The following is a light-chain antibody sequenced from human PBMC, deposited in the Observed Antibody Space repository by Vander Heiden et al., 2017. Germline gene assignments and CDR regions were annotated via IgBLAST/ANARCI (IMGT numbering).Light chain of an antibody. CDR1: SSNIGSNA. V-gene: IGLV1-44*01. Sequence: QSVLTQPPPASGTPGQRVTIFCSGGSSNIGSNAVNWYQQLPETAPKLLIYYNIQRPSGVPDRFSGSKSGTSASLAISGLQSEDEATYYCAAWDDSLNGVVFGGGTKVTVL. CDR2: YNI. CDR3: AAWDDSLNGVV. J-gene: IGLJ2*01.